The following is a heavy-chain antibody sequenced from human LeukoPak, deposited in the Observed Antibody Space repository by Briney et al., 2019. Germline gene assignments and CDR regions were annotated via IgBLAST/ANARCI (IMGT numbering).Heavy chain of an antibody. CDR1: GGTFSSYT. J-gene: IGHJ4*02. CDR3: ARDGGVYDSSGYYLDY. CDR2: IIPILGIA. V-gene: IGHV1-69*04. Sequence: ASVKVSCKASGGTFSSYTISRVRQAPGQGLEWMGRIIPILGIANYAQKFQGRVAITADKSTSTAYMELSSLRSEDTAVYYCARDGGVYDSSGYYLDYWGQGTLVTVSS. D-gene: IGHD3-22*01.